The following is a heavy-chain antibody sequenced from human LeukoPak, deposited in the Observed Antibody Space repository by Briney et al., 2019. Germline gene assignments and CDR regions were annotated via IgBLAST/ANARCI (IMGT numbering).Heavy chain of an antibody. CDR1: GFTFSSYW. CDR3: ARDRRWTATTVTYFDY. CDR2: IKQDGSEK. V-gene: IGHV3-7*01. Sequence: PGGPLRLSCAASGFTFSSYWMTWVRQAPGKGLEWVANIKQDGSEKYYVDSVRGRFTISRDNTKNSLYLQVNSLRAEDTAVYYCARDRRWTATTVTYFDYWGQGTLVTVSS. J-gene: IGHJ4*02. D-gene: IGHD4-11*01.